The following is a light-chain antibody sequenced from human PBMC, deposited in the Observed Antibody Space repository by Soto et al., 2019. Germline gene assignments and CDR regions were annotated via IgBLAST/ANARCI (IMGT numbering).Light chain of an antibody. V-gene: IGKV1-5*03. J-gene: IGKJ1*01. Sequence: DIQMTQSPSTLSASVGDRVTITCRASQNINNWLAWYQQKPGQAPKILIHKASSLQSGVPSRFIGSGSGTEFTLTINNLQPDDFATYYCQQYHNFVSFGQGTKVDI. CDR3: QQYHNFVS. CDR2: KAS. CDR1: QNINNW.